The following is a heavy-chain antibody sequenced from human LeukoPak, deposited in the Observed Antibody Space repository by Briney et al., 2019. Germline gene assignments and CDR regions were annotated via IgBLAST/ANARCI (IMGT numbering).Heavy chain of an antibody. CDR3: AKDFYWAFDY. J-gene: IGHJ4*02. V-gene: IGHV3-30*02. D-gene: IGHD2-8*02. CDR1: GFTFSHYG. Sequence: GGSLRLSCATSGFTFSHYGMHWVRQPPGWGLDWVAHIRYDESDKYYADSVKGRFTISRDISKNTVYLQMNSLRVEDTAVYYCAKDFYWAFDYWGQGTLVTVSS. CDR2: IRYDESDK.